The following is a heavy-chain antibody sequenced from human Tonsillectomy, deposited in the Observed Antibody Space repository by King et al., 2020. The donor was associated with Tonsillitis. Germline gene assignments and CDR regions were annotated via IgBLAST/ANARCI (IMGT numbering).Heavy chain of an antibody. Sequence: VQLVESGGGLVQPGGSLRLSCAASGFTFSNCWMSWVRQAPGKGLEWVATIKQNGDKIYYVDSVRGRFTISRDNAKSSLILQMDSLRAEDTAIYYCTRDGTDGWDAVGIWGQGTMVTVSS. CDR2: IKQNGDKI. CDR1: GFTFSNCW. J-gene: IGHJ3*02. CDR3: TRDGTDGWDAVGI. D-gene: IGHD5-24*01. V-gene: IGHV3-7*03.